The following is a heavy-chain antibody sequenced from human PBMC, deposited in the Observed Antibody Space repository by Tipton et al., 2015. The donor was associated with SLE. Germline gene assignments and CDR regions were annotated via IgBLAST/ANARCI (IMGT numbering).Heavy chain of an antibody. CDR3: ARDPYYYDSSGSPHSY. D-gene: IGHD3-22*01. CDR1: GFSISSGYY. Sequence: TLSLTCAVSGFSISSGYYWGWIRQPPGKGLEWIGRIYHSGSTYYNPSLKSRVTISVDTSKNQFSLKLSSVTAADTAVYYCARDPYYYDSSGSPHSYWGQGTLVTVSS. V-gene: IGHV4-38-2*02. CDR2: IYHSGST. J-gene: IGHJ4*02.